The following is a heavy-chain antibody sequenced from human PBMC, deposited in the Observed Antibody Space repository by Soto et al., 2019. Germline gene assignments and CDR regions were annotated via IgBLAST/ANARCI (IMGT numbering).Heavy chain of an antibody. V-gene: IGHV4-39*01. Sequence: QLQLQESGPGLVKPSEILSLTCTVSGDSISSGGYYWGWIRQPPGKGLEWIGSIYYNGNTYYNPSLKCRVTISRDTSRNQFSLRLSSVTAADTAVYYCVSRLGYGYAMDVWGQGTTVTVSS. CDR2: IYYNGNT. CDR1: GDSISSGGYY. CDR3: VSRLGYGYAMDV. D-gene: IGHD5-12*01. J-gene: IGHJ6*02.